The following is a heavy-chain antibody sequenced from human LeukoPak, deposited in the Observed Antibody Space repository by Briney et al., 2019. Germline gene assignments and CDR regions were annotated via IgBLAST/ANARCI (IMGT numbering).Heavy chain of an antibody. Sequence: SETLSLTCAVYGGSFSGYYWSWIRQPPGKGLEWIGEINHSGSTNYNPSLKSRVTISVDTSKNQFSLKLSSVTAADTAVYYCARQALGTGTFDYWGQGTLVTVSS. J-gene: IGHJ4*02. CDR2: INHSGST. V-gene: IGHV4-34*01. D-gene: IGHD1-1*01. CDR3: ARQALGTGTFDY. CDR1: GGSFSGYY.